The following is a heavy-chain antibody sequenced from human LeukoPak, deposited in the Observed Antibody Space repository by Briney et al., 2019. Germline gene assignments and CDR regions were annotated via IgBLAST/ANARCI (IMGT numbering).Heavy chain of an antibody. CDR3: ARKYRSGWYYFDH. D-gene: IGHD6-19*01. Sequence: GRSLRLSCAASGFTFSNYGMHWVRQAPGKGLEWVAVIWYDGSHEYYADSVKGRFTISRDNSKNTVYLQMNSLRAEDTAVYYCARKYRSGWYYFDHWGQGTLVTVSS. CDR1: GFTFSNYG. CDR2: IWYDGSHE. J-gene: IGHJ4*02. V-gene: IGHV3-33*01.